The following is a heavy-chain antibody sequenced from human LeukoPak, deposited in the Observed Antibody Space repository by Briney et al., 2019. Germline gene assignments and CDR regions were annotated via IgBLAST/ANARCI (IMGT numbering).Heavy chain of an antibody. D-gene: IGHD4-17*01. V-gene: IGHV4-34*01. Sequence: SETLSLTCAVYGGSFSGYYWSWIRQPPGKGLEWIGEINHSGSTNYNPSLKSRVTISVDTSKNQFSLKLSSVTAADTAVYYCARGVDTVTRYYYYGMDVWGQGTTVTVSS. J-gene: IGHJ6*02. CDR3: ARGVDTVTRYYYYGMDV. CDR2: INHSGST. CDR1: GGSFSGYY.